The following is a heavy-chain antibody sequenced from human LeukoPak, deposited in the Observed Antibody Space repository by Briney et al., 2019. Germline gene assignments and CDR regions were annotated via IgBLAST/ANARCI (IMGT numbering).Heavy chain of an antibody. CDR3: ANVPISYYDSLIIDY. CDR1: GFTFSSYA. CDR2: ISGSGGST. Sequence: GGSLRLSCAASGFTFSSYAMSWVRQAPGKGLEWVSAISGSGGSTYYADSVKGWFTISRDNSKNTLYLQMNSLRAEDTAVYYCANVPISYYDSLIIDYWGQGTLVTVSS. V-gene: IGHV3-23*01. D-gene: IGHD3-22*01. J-gene: IGHJ4*02.